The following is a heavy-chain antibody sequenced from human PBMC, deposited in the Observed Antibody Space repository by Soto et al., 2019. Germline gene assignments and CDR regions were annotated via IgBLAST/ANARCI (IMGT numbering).Heavy chain of an antibody. Sequence: PSETRSLTCAVHGESGSGDYASWVSQPRGKGLEWIGEINHSGSTNYNPSLKSRVTISVDTSKNQFSLKLSSVTAADTAVYYCATVVPAARYGMDVWGQGTTVTVSS. J-gene: IGHJ6*02. CDR3: ATVVPAARYGMDV. CDR1: GESGSGDY. V-gene: IGHV4-34*01. CDR2: INHSGST. D-gene: IGHD2-2*01.